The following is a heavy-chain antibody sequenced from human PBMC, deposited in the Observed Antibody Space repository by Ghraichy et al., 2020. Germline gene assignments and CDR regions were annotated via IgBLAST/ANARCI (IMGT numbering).Heavy chain of an antibody. D-gene: IGHD3-22*01. V-gene: IGHV4-4*02. CDR2: IYHSGSA. CDR3: ARVGYYYDSSGYYYAFDY. Sequence: SETLSLNCAVSGGSISSSNWWSWVRQPPGKGLEWIGEIYHSGSANYNPSLKSRVTVSVDKSNNQFSLRLSSVTAADTAVYYCARVGYYYDSSGYYYAFDYWGQGTLVTVSS. J-gene: IGHJ4*02. CDR1: GGSISSSNW.